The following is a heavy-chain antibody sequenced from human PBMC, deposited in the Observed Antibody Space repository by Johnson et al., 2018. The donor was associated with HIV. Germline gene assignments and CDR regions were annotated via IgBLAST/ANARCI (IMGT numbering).Heavy chain of an antibody. Sequence: VQLVESGGGLVQPGGSLRLSCAASGFTFSSHWIHCVRQAPGKGLVWVSVIYSGGSTYYADSVKGRFTISRDSSKNTLYLQMNSLRAEDTAVYYCALSGSSVVVAFDIWGQGTMVTVSS. CDR3: ALSGSSVVVAFDI. CDR2: IYSGGST. J-gene: IGHJ3*02. D-gene: IGHD6-6*01. V-gene: IGHV3-66*01. CDR1: GFTFSSHW.